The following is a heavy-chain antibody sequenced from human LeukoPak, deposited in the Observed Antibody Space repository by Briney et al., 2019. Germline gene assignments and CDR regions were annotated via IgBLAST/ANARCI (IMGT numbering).Heavy chain of an antibody. Sequence: SETLSLTCTVSGGSISSGSYYWTWIRQPAGKGLQWIGRIYTSGSTNYNPSLKSRATISVDTSKNQFSLKLNSVTAADTAVYYCARGSIGFDPWGQGTLVTVSS. CDR1: GGSISSGSYY. D-gene: IGHD2/OR15-2a*01. CDR3: ARGSIGFDP. CDR2: IYTSGST. V-gene: IGHV4-61*02. J-gene: IGHJ5*02.